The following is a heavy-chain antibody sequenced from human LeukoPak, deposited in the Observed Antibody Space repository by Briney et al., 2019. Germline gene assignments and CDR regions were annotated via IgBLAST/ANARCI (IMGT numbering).Heavy chain of an antibody. CDR3: ARRRGGYCSGGSCYWLDP. CDR2: IYPGDSDT. V-gene: IGHV5-51*01. Sequence: GESLKISCKGSGYSFTSYWIGWVRQMPGKGLEWMGIIYPGDSDTRYSPSFQGQVTISADKSISTAYLQWSSLKASDTAMYYCARRRGGYCSGGSCYWLDPWGQGTLVTVSS. D-gene: IGHD2-15*01. CDR1: GYSFTSYW. J-gene: IGHJ5*02.